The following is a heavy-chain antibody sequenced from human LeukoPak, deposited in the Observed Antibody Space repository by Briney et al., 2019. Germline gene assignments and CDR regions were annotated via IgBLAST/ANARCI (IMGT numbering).Heavy chain of an antibody. V-gene: IGHV1-2*06. D-gene: IGHD2-15*01. CDR3: ARVSHGNNATPFDF. Sequence: GASVKVSCKASGYIFTDYYIHWVRQAPGQGPEWMGRINPNTGGTDYVQKFQGRVTMTRDTSLSTAFMELSSLKSDDTAVYYCARVSHGNNATPFDFWGQGTLVTVS. J-gene: IGHJ4*02. CDR2: INPNTGGT. CDR1: GYIFTDYY.